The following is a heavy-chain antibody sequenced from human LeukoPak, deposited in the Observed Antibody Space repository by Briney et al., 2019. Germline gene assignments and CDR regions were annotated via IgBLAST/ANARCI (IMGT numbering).Heavy chain of an antibody. CDR2: ISGSGGST. V-gene: IGHV3-23*01. D-gene: IGHD6-13*01. J-gene: IGHJ5*02. CDR3: AKLSRAAAGPNWFDP. Sequence: GGSLRLSCAASGFTFSSYGMSWVRQAPGKGLEWVSAISGSGGSTYYADSAKGRFTISRDNSKNTLYLQMNSLRAEDTAVYYCAKLSRAAAGPNWFDPWGQGTLVTVSS. CDR1: GFTFSSYG.